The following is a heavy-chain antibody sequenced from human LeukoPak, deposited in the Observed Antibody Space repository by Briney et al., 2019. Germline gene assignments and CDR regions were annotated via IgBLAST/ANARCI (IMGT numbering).Heavy chain of an antibody. J-gene: IGHJ6*04. CDR2: ISSSSSYT. CDR1: GFTFSDYY. Sequence: GGSLRLSCAASGFTFSDYYMSWLRQAPGKGLEWVSYISSSSSYTNYADSVKGRFTISRDNAKNSLYLQMNSLRAEDTAVYYCARESGAVVPAAMHYYYGMDVWGKGTTVTVSS. CDR3: ARESGAVVPAAMHYYYGMDV. V-gene: IGHV3-11*06. D-gene: IGHD2-2*01.